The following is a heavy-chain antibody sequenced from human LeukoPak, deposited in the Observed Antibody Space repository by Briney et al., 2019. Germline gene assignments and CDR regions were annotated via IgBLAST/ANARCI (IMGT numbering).Heavy chain of an antibody. CDR2: ISGSGGST. CDR3: AKEEISSSIPLITAFDI. D-gene: IGHD6-13*01. J-gene: IGHJ3*02. V-gene: IGHV3-23*01. Sequence: GGSLRLSCAASEFTFSSYAMSWVRQAPGKGLEWVSAISGSGGSTYYADSVKGRFTISRDNSKNTLYLQMNSLRAEDTAVYYCAKEEISSSIPLITAFDIWGQGTMVTVSS. CDR1: EFTFSSYA.